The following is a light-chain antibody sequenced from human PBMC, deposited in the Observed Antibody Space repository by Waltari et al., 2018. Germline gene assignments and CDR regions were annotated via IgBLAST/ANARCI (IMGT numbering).Light chain of an antibody. V-gene: IGKV3-15*01. J-gene: IGKJ4*01. CDR3: QQYNNWPLT. Sequence: EIVMTQSPATLSVSPGERATLSCRASQSVSSNLAWYQQKPGQAPRLLIYGASTRATGIPARFSGSGSGTEFTLIISSMQSEDFAVYYCQQYNNWPLTFGGGTKVEIK. CDR2: GAS. CDR1: QSVSSN.